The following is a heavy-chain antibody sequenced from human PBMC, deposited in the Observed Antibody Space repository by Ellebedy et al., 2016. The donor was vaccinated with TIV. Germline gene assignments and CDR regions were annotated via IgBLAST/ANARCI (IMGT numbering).Heavy chain of an antibody. CDR1: GFTFSSYA. Sequence: PGGSLRLSCAASGFTFSSYAMSWVRQAPGKGLEWVSAISGSGGSTYYADSVTGRFTISRDNSKNTLYLQMNSLRAEDTAVYYCAREVLYYYDSSGEAAFDIWGQGTMVTVSS. D-gene: IGHD3-22*01. CDR3: AREVLYYYDSSGEAAFDI. V-gene: IGHV3-23*01. J-gene: IGHJ3*02. CDR2: ISGSGGST.